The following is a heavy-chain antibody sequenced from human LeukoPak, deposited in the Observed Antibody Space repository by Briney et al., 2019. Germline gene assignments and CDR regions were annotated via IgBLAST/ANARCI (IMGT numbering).Heavy chain of an antibody. V-gene: IGHV3-23*01. CDR2: ISGSGGSK. J-gene: IGHJ4*02. D-gene: IGHD3-22*01. Sequence: GGSLRLSCAASGFTFSSYAMSWVRQAPGKGLEWVSAISGSGGSKYYADSVKGRFTISRHNSKNTLYLQMNSLRAEDTAVYYCAKTGLYDSSGYYYEALCYWGQGTLVTVSS. CDR3: AKTGLYDSSGYYYEALCY. CDR1: GFTFSSYA.